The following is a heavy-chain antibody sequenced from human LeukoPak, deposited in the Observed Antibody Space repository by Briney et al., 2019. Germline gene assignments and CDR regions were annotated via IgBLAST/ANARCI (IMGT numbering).Heavy chain of an antibody. V-gene: IGHV1-8*01. Sequence: GASVKVSCRTSGYTFTNYDINWVRQATGQGLEWMGWMNPNSGNTGYAQKCQGRVTMTRNTAISTAYMELSGLRSEDTAVYYCARGKQNIVLRFYYMDVWGKGTTLTVSS. CDR2: MNPNSGNT. J-gene: IGHJ6*03. CDR1: GYTFTNYD. D-gene: IGHD2-8*01. CDR3: ARGKQNIVLRFYYMDV.